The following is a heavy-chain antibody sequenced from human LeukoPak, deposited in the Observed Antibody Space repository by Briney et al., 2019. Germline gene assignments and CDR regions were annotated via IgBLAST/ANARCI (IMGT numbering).Heavy chain of an antibody. CDR3: ARDVGRSWFFGMDV. Sequence: PSETLSLTCTVSGGSISSYYWSWIRQPPGKGLEWVGYIYYSGSSNYNPSLKSRITISVDTSKNQFSLKLSSVTAADTAVYYCARDVGRSWFFGMDVWGQGTTVTVSS. J-gene: IGHJ6*02. CDR1: GGSISSYY. V-gene: IGHV4-59*01. CDR2: IYYSGSS. D-gene: IGHD6-13*01.